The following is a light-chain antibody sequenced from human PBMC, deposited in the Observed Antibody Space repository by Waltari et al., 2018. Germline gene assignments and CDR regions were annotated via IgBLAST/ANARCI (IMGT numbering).Light chain of an antibody. Sequence: QPVLTQSPSASASLGASVKLTCTLNSGRSRLAIAWPQQQPDKGPRYLMKVNVDGSHIKGDGIPDRFSGSSSGAERYLTISSLQSEDEADYYCQTWGTGSNWVFGGGTKLTVL. V-gene: IGLV4-69*02. CDR1: SGRSRLA. CDR3: QTWGTGSNWV. J-gene: IGLJ3*02. CDR2: VNVDGSH.